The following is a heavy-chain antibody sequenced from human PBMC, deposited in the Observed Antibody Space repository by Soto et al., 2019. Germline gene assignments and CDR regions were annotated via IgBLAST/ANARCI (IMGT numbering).Heavy chain of an antibody. V-gene: IGHV3-23*01. CDR2: ISGTGRVT. Sequence: EVQLLESGGGLVQPGGSLKLSCAASEFTFSSYAMSWVRQAPGKGLEWVSGISGTGRVTNYAESVKGRFTISRDNPKSTLCLQMNSLRPEDTAVYYCAKDVHYDIVTGIEYFHHWGQGTLVTVSS. D-gene: IGHD3-9*01. J-gene: IGHJ1*01. CDR1: EFTFSSYA. CDR3: AKDVHYDIVTGIEYFHH.